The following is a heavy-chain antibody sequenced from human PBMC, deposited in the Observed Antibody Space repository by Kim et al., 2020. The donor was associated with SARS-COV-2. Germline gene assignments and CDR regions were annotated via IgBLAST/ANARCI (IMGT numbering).Heavy chain of an antibody. Sequence: SETLSLTCAVHVGSFSDYYWTWIRQSPGKGLEWIGEINHSGSTNYNPSLKSRVTISVDTSKNQFSLQLSSVTAADTAVYYCARRGMIRESAIDYWGQGTLVTVSS. CDR3: ARRGMIRESAIDY. D-gene: IGHD3-10*01. CDR1: VGSFSDYY. CDR2: INHSGST. J-gene: IGHJ4*02. V-gene: IGHV4-34*01.